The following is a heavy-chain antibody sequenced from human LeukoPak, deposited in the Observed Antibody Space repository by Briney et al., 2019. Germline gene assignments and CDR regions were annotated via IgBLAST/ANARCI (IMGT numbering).Heavy chain of an antibody. CDR1: GGTFSSYT. Sequence: ASVKVSCKASGGTFSSYTISWVRQAPGQGLEWMGRIIPILGIANYAQKFQGRVTITADKSTSTAYMELSSLRSEDTAVYYCARSLTPGGFGYWGQGTLVTVSS. V-gene: IGHV1-69*02. J-gene: IGHJ4*02. D-gene: IGHD1-1*01. CDR3: ARSLTPGGFGY. CDR2: IIPILGIA.